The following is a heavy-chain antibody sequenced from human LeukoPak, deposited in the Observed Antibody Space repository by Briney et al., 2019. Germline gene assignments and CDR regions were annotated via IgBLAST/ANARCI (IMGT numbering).Heavy chain of an antibody. CDR2: ISAYNGNT. V-gene: IGHV1-18*01. J-gene: IGHJ6*02. CDR1: GYIFTIYS. Sequence: ASVTVSCKASGYIFTIYSITWVRQAPGQGLEWMGWISAYNGNTNYAQKVQGRVTMTTDTSTSTAYMELRSLRSDDTAVYYCARSLAAAPSGYGMDVWGQGTTVTVSS. CDR3: ARSLAAAPSGYGMDV. D-gene: IGHD2-15*01.